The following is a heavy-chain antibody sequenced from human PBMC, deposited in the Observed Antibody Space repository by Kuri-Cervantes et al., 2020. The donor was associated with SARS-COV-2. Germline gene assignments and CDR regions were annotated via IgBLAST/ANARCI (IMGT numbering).Heavy chain of an antibody. V-gene: IGHV3-30*02. D-gene: IGHD2/OR15-2a*01. Sequence: GGSLRLSCAASGFTFSSYGMHWVRQAPGKGLEWVAFIRYDGSNKYYADSVKGRFTISRDNSKNTLYLQMNSLRAEDTAVYYCARDFSPYYYYMDAWGKGTTVTVSS. CDR2: IRYDGSNK. J-gene: IGHJ6*03. CDR3: ARDFSPYYYYMDA. CDR1: GFTFSSYG.